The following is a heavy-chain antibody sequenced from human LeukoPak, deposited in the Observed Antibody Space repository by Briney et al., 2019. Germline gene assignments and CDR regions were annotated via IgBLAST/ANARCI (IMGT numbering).Heavy chain of an antibody. J-gene: IGHJ6*02. Sequence: PGRSLRLSCAATGFTFSSYGMHWVRQAPGKGLEWVAVIWYDGSNKYYADSVKGRFTISRDNSKNTLYLQMNSLRVEDTGMYYCAKDEPELSTYSSCWYAGMDVWGQGTTVTVSS. CDR3: AKDEPELSTYSSCWYAGMDV. CDR1: GFTFSSYG. D-gene: IGHD6-13*01. V-gene: IGHV3-33*06. CDR2: IWYDGSNK.